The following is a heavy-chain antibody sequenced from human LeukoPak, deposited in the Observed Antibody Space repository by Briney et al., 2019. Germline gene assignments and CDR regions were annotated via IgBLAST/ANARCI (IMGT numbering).Heavy chain of an antibody. J-gene: IGHJ4*02. CDR3: ARARQLRRNDY. V-gene: IGHV4-34*01. Sequence: SETLSLTCAVYGGSFSGYYWSWIRQPPGKGLEWIEEINHSGSTNYSPSLKSRVTISVDTSKNQFSLKLSSVTAADTAVYYCARARQLRRNDYWGQGTLVTVSS. CDR2: INHSGST. D-gene: IGHD5-18*01. CDR1: GGSFSGYY.